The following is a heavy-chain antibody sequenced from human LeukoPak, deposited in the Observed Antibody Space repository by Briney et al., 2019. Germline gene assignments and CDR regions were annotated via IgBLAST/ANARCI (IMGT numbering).Heavy chain of an antibody. V-gene: IGHV3-66*02. CDR1: GFTVSSNY. CDR3: ARDRHYDILTGYYYYYYVDV. J-gene: IGHJ6*03. D-gene: IGHD3-9*01. Sequence: GGSLRLSCAASGFTVSSNYMSWVRQAPGKGLEWVSVIYSGGSTYYADSVKGRFTISRDNSKNTLYLQMNSLRAEDTAVYYCARDRHYDILTGYYYYYYVDVWGKGTTVTVSS. CDR2: IYSGGST.